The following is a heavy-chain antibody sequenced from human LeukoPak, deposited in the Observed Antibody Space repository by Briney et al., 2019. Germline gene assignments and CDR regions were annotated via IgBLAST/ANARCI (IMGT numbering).Heavy chain of an antibody. CDR3: ARDLPSYYFDSGNMFDP. D-gene: IGHD3-10*01. V-gene: IGHV4-34*01. CDR1: GGSFSGYY. Sequence: RSSETLSLTCAVYGGSFSGYYWSWIRQPPGKGLEWIGEINHSGSTNYNPSLKSRVTISVDTSKNQFSLKLSSVTAADTAVYYCARDLPSYYFDSGNMFDPWGQGILVTVSS. CDR2: INHSGST. J-gene: IGHJ5*02.